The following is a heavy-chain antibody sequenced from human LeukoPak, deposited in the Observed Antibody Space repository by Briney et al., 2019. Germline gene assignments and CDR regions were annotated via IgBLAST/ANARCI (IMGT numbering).Heavy chain of an antibody. Sequence: PSETLSLTCTVSGGSISSSSYYWGWIRQPPGKGLEWIGSIYYSGSTYYNPSLKSRVTISVDTSKNQFSLKPSSVTAADTAVYYCARRLHLIGGAATFDYWGQGTLVTVSS. CDR3: ARRLHLIGGAATFDY. CDR2: IYYSGST. D-gene: IGHD1-26*01. V-gene: IGHV4-39*01. CDR1: GGSISSSSYY. J-gene: IGHJ4*02.